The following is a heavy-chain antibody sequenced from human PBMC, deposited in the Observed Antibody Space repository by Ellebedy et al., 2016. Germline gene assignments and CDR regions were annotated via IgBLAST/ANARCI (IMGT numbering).Heavy chain of an antibody. J-gene: IGHJ4*02. D-gene: IGHD6-13*01. CDR1: GFTFSSFW. CDR2: INHDGSEK. V-gene: IGHV3-7*01. Sequence: GGSLRLSCAASGFTFSSFWINWVRQAPGRGLEFVANINHDGSEKYYVDSVKGRFTISRDNAKNSLYLQMNSLRADDTAVYYCVMVPWTAAADWGQGTLVTVSS. CDR3: VMVPWTAAAD.